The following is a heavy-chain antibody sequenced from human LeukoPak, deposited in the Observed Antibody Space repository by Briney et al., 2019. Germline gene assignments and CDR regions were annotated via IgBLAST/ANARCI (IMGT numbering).Heavy chain of an antibody. Sequence: SETLSLTCTVSGGSISSYYWGWIRQPAGKGLEWIGRIYTSGSTNYNPPLKSRVTMSIDTSKNQFPLKRRCVTAADTAVYYCARTGYYYNYMDVWGKGTTVTVSS. CDR3: ARTGYYYNYMDV. CDR1: GGSISSYY. V-gene: IGHV4-4*07. J-gene: IGHJ6*03. CDR2: IYTSGST.